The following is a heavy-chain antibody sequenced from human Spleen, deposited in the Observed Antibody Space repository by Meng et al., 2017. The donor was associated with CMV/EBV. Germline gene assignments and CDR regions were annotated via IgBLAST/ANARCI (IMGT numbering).Heavy chain of an antibody. CDR2: ISSSGSTI. Sequence: GESLKISCAASGLTFSSYEMNWVRQAPGKGLEWVSYISSSGSTIYYADSVKGRFTISRDNAKNSLYLQMNSLRAEDTAVYYCARAFLDGYNWGTIDYWGQGTLVTVSS. CDR1: GLTFSSYE. D-gene: IGHD5-24*01. V-gene: IGHV3-48*03. CDR3: ARAFLDGYNWGTIDY. J-gene: IGHJ4*02.